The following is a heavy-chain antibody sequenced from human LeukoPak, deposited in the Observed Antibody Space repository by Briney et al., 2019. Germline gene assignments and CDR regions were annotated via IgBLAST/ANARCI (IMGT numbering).Heavy chain of an antibody. CDR2: MSPNSGNT. D-gene: IGHD2-15*01. CDR1: GYTFTSYD. J-gene: IGHJ5*02. CDR3: ARGPCGGGSCYPQGYWFDP. V-gene: IGHV1-8*01. Sequence: ASVKVSCKASGYTFTSYDINWVRQATGQGLEWMGWMSPNSGNTGYAQKFQGRVTMTRNTSISTAYMELSSLRSEDTAVYYCARGPCGGGSCYPQGYWFDPWGQGTLVTVSS.